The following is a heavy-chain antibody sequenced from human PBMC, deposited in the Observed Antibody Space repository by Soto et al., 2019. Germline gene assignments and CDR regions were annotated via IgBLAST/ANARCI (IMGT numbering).Heavy chain of an antibody. D-gene: IGHD5-12*01. CDR3: AKTLRRGYDSAQDLGIDY. CDR1: GFTFSSYA. CDR2: ISGSGGST. J-gene: IGHJ4*02. V-gene: IGHV3-23*01. Sequence: GGSLRLSCAASGFTFSSYAMSWVRQAPGKGLEWVSAISGSGGSTYYADSVKGRFTISRDNSKNTLYLQMNSLRAEDTAVYYCAKTLRRGYDSAQDLGIDYWGQGTLVTVSS.